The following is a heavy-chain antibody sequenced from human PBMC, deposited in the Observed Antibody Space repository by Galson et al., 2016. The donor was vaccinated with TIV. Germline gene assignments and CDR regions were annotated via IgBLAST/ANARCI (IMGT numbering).Heavy chain of an antibody. J-gene: IGHJ6*02. V-gene: IGHV3-21*01. CDR3: ARIIGYWVGYYTMDV. CDR2: ISNSGDYI. CDR1: GFTFSGHS. Sequence: SLRLSCAASGFTFSGHSMNWVRQAPGKGLEWVSSISNSGDYIYYSDSMKGRFTISRDNAKKSLYLQMHSLRAEDTAVYYCARIIGYWVGYYTMDVWGQGTTATVSS. D-gene: IGHD2-8*02.